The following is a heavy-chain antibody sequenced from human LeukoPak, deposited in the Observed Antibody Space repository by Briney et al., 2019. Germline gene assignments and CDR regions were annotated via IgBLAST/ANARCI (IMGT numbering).Heavy chain of an antibody. V-gene: IGHV4-59*01. CDR1: GGSISSYY. Sequence: PSETLSLTCTVSGGSISSYYWSWIRQPPGKGLEWIGYIYYSGSTDYNPSLKSRVTISVDTTKNQFSLKLSSVTAADTAVYYCASCQSPYYYMDVWGKGTTVTVSS. J-gene: IGHJ6*03. CDR2: IYYSGST. CDR3: ASCQSPYYYMDV.